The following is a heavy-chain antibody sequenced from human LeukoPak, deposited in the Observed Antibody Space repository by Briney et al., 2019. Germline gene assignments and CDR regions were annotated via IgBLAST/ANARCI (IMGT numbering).Heavy chain of an antibody. V-gene: IGHV4-59*01. CDR1: GGSISSYY. CDR3: ARAGSYLIED. Sequence: NPSETLSLTCTVSGGSISSYYWSWIRQPPGKGLEWIGCIYYSGSTNYNPSLKSRVTISVDTSKNQFSLKLSSVTAADTAVYYCARAGSYLIEDWGQGTLVTVSS. J-gene: IGHJ4*02. D-gene: IGHD1-26*01. CDR2: IYYSGST.